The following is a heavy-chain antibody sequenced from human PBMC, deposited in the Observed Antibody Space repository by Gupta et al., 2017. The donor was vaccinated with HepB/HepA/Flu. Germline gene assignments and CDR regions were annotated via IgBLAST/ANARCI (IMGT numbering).Heavy chain of an antibody. CDR2: ISGSRGVT. CDR3: ASSGLYCSSGNRYRKFDP. V-gene: IGHV3-48*02. Sequence: GKGLVWVSYISGSRGVTYYADSVKGRFTISRDNAENSLYLQMNSLKDEDTAVYYCASSGLYCSSGNRYRKFDPWGQGTLVTVSS. J-gene: IGHJ5*02. D-gene: IGHD2-2*01.